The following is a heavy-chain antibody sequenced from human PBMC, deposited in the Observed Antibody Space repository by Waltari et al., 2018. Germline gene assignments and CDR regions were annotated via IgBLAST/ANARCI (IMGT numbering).Heavy chain of an antibody. J-gene: IGHJ4*02. CDR1: GFGFSDYS. CDR2: ISSNGAYT. CDR3: ATGGWGFYLGY. D-gene: IGHD7-27*01. Sequence: EVQLVESGGGPVKPGGSLRLSCAASGFGFSDYSMNWVRQAPGRGLEWVSSISSNGAYTHYADSVKGRFTISRDNAKNSLFLQMNSLRAEDTAMYYCATGGWGFYLGYWGQGTVVTVSS. V-gene: IGHV3-21*02.